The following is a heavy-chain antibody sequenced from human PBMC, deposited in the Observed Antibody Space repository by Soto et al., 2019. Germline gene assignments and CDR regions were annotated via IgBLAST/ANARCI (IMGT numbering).Heavy chain of an antibody. J-gene: IGHJ6*02. CDR3: ARDRQPPSNIGLDV. CDR2: ISDTSGTI. V-gene: IGHV3-11*01. CDR1: GFTFSAHY. Sequence: GGSLRLSCEASGFTFSAHYMSWIRQAPGKGLEWVSYISDTSGTIYYADSVRGRFTISRDNAKNSLSLQLNSLRADDTAVYYCARDRQPPSNIGLDVWGPGTTVTVSS.